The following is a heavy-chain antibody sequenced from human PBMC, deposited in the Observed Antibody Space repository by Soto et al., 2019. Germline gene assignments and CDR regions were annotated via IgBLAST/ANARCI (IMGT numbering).Heavy chain of an antibody. J-gene: IGHJ4*02. CDR1: GGTFSSYT. CDR2: IIPILGIA. V-gene: IGHV1-69*08. CDR3: AREEYYYGSGAFFDC. Sequence: QVQLVQSGAEVKKPGSSVKVSCKASGGTFSSYTISWVRQAPGQGLEWMGRIIPILGIANYAQKFQGRVTITADKSTITAYMELSSLRSEDTAVYYCAREEYYYGSGAFFDCWGQGTLVTVSS. D-gene: IGHD3-10*01.